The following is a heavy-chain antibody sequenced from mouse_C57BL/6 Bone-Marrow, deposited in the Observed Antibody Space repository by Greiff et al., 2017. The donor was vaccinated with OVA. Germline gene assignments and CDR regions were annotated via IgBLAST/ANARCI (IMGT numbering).Heavy chain of an antibody. CDR1: GFTFSDYG. D-gene: IGHD1-1*01. Sequence: EVQVVESGGGLVQPGGSLKLSCAASGFTFSDYGMAWVRQAPRKGPEWVAFISNLAYSIYYADTVTGRFTISRENAKNTLYLEMSSLRSEDTAMYYGARRPNYYGSDYAMDYWGQGTSVTVSS. J-gene: IGHJ4*01. V-gene: IGHV5-15*01. CDR2: ISNLAYSI. CDR3: ARRPNYYGSDYAMDY.